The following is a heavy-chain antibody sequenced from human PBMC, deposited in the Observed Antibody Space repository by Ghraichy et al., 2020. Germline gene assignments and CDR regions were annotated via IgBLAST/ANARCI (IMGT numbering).Heavy chain of an antibody. J-gene: IGHJ6*02. CDR3: VRLREVLPWLSPSLMDV. CDR2: IFYSGST. V-gene: IGHV4-39*01. CDR1: GAYISSNNYY. D-gene: IGHD3-3*01. Sequence: SETLSLTCTVSGAYISSNNYYWGWIRQPPGKGLEWIGSIFYSGSTHYNPSLQSRVTMSVNTSKNQLSLNLSSVTAADTAVYYCVRLREVLPWLSPSLMDVWGQGTTVTVSS.